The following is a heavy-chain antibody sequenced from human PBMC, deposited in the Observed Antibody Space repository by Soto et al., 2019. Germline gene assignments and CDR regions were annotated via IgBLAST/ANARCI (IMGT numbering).Heavy chain of an antibody. CDR3: ARDFRMYYDFWSGYLYYFDY. Sequence: EVQLVESGGGLVQPGGSLRLSCAASGFTFSSYWMSWVRQAPGKGLEWVANIKQDGSEKYYVDSVKGRFTISRDNAKNSLYLQMNSLRAEDTAVYYCARDFRMYYDFWSGYLYYFDYWGQGTLVTVSS. CDR1: GFTFSSYW. J-gene: IGHJ4*02. CDR2: IKQDGSEK. D-gene: IGHD3-3*01. V-gene: IGHV3-7*01.